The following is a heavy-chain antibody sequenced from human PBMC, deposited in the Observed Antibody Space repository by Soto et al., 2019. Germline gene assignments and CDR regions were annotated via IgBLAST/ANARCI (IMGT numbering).Heavy chain of an antibody. V-gene: IGHV3-64*01. CDR1: GFTFSSYA. D-gene: IGHD3-10*02. CDR2: ISSNGGST. Sequence: EVQLVESGGGLVQPGGSLRLSCAASGFTFSSYAMHWVRQAPGKGLEYVSAISSNGGSTYYANSVKGRFNISRDNSKNTRYLQMGSLRAEDMAVYYCARDCGRDHVRFWFDPWGQGTLVTVSS. J-gene: IGHJ5*02. CDR3: ARDCGRDHVRFWFDP.